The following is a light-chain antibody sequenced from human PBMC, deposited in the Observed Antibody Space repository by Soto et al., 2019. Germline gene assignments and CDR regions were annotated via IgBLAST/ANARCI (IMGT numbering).Light chain of an antibody. J-gene: IGKJ2*01. CDR3: QQSNNWPYT. Sequence: EIVMTQSPATLCVSPGERVTLSCRASQSVSDNLAWYQQKPGQAPRLLIYGASTRATTTPARFSGSGSGTEFTLTISSLQSEDFAVYFCQQSNNWPYTFGQGTKLDIK. V-gene: IGKV3-15*01. CDR2: GAS. CDR1: QSVSDN.